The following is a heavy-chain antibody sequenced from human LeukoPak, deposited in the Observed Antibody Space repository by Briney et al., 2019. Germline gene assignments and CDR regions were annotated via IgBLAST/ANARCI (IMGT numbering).Heavy chain of an antibody. V-gene: IGHV1-2*02. CDR2: INPNSGGT. D-gene: IGHD4-17*01. CDR3: ARVRRVYGDYEGAFDI. Sequence: ASVKVSCKASGYTFTGYYMHWVRQAPGQGLEWTGWINPNSGGTNYAQKFQGRVTMTRDTSISTAYMELSRLRSDDTAVYYCARVRRVYGDYEGAFDIWGQGTMVTVSS. J-gene: IGHJ3*02. CDR1: GYTFTGYY.